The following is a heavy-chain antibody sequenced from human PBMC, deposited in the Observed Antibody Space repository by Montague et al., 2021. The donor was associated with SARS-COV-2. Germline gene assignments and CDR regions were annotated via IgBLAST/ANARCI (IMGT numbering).Heavy chain of an antibody. CDR1: GASVSSSD. D-gene: IGHD1-14*01. J-gene: IGHJ3*02. Sequence: SETLSLTCTVSGASVSSSDWGWIRHPPGKGLEWLGYFNIVGSTTYNTPLMSRVTISRDTPKNQFFLKVRSVTAAATAIYYCARETRTADAFDIWGQGTMVTVSS. V-gene: IGHV4-59*02. CDR2: FNIVGST. CDR3: ARETRTADAFDI.